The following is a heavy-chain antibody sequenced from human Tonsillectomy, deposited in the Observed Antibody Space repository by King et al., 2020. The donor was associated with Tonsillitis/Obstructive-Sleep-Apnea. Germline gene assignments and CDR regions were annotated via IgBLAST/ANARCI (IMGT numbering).Heavy chain of an antibody. D-gene: IGHD3-22*01. J-gene: IGHJ3*02. V-gene: IGHV3-23*04. Sequence: VQLVESGGGLVQPGGSLRLSCAASGFTFSSYAMSWVRQAPGKGLEWVSAISGSGGITFYADSVKGRFTISRDNSRNTLYLQMNSQRAEDKAVYYCAKEIDSSCFVVAFDIWGEGTMVTVSS. CDR3: AKEIDSSCFVVAFDI. CDR2: ISGSGGIT. CDR1: GFTFSSYA.